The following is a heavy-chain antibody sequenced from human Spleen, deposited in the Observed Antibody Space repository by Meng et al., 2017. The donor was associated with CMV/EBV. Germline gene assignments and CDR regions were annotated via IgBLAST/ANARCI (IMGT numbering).Heavy chain of an antibody. Sequence: ASVKVSCKPSGYIFTGYYIHWVRQAPGQGLEWMGWINSNGGATVYAQNFQGRVTMTRDTSISTAYMELTRLTSDDTAVYYCVSQTTVTIDSWGQGTLVTVSS. CDR2: INSNGGAT. J-gene: IGHJ4*02. CDR1: GYIFTGYY. CDR3: VSQTTVTIDS. D-gene: IGHD4-17*01. V-gene: IGHV1-2*02.